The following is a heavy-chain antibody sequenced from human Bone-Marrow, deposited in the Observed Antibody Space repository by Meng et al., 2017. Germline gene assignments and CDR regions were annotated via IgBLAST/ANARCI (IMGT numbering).Heavy chain of an antibody. CDR3: ARVRIQLWLKGRFDI. D-gene: IGHD5-18*01. CDR1: GYNFPDYY. V-gene: IGHV1-2*06. Sequence: ASVKVSCKPSGYNFPDYYIHWVRRAPGQGLEWMGRINPKSGDTHYAQKFQARVTMTGDTSISTAYMELSGLRSDDTAVYYCARVRIQLWLKGRFDIWGQGTMVTVSS. J-gene: IGHJ3*02. CDR2: INPKSGDT.